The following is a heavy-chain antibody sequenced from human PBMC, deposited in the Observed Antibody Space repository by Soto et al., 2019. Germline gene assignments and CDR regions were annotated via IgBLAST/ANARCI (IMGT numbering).Heavy chain of an antibody. Sequence: QVQLVESGGGVVQPGRSLRLSCAASGLTFSSYGMHWVRQAPGKGLEWVAVIWYDGSNKYYADSVKGRFTISRDNSKNTLYLQMNSLRAEDTAVYYCARAMAAAGSNWFDPWGQGTLVTVSS. D-gene: IGHD6-13*01. CDR3: ARAMAAAGSNWFDP. CDR2: IWYDGSNK. V-gene: IGHV3-33*01. J-gene: IGHJ5*02. CDR1: GLTFSSYG.